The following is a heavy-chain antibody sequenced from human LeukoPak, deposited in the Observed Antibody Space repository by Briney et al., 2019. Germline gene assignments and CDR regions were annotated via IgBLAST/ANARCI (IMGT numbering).Heavy chain of an antibody. Sequence: SVKVSCKASGGTFSSYAISWVRQAPGQGLEWMGGIIPIFGTANYAQKFQGRVTITADKSTSTAYMELSSLRSEDTAVYYCARSPHILTGEKFEYWGQGTRVTVSS. J-gene: IGHJ4*02. D-gene: IGHD3-9*01. CDR1: GGTFSSYA. CDR2: IIPIFGTA. V-gene: IGHV1-69*06. CDR3: ARSPHILTGEKFEY.